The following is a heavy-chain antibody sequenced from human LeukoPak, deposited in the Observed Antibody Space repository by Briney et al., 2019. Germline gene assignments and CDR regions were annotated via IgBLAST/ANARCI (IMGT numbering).Heavy chain of an antibody. D-gene: IGHD1-26*01. CDR1: GFTFSSYW. CDR2: IKQDGSEK. CDR3: ARVQVGATWVFAFDI. J-gene: IGHJ3*02. V-gene: IGHV3-7*01. Sequence: GGSLRLSCAASGFTFSSYWMSWVRQAPGKGLEWVANIKQDGSEKYYVDSVKGRSTISRDNAKNSLYLQMNSLRAEDTAVYYCARVQVGATWVFAFDIWGQGTMVTVSS.